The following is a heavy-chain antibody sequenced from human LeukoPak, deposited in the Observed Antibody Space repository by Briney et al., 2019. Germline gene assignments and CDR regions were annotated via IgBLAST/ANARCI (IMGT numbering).Heavy chain of an antibody. D-gene: IGHD6-19*01. V-gene: IGHV3-66*01. J-gene: IGHJ4*02. CDR1: GFTVSSNY. Sequence: TGGSLRLSCAASGFTVSSNYMSWVRQAPGKGLEWVSVIYSGGSTYYADSVKGRFTISRDNSKNTLYLQMNSLRAEDTAVYYCATERYSSGWYGDYWGQGTLVTVSS. CDR3: ATERYSSGWYGDY. CDR2: IYSGGST.